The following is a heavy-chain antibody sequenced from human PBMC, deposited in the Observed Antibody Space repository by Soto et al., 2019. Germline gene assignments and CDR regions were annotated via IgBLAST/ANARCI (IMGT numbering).Heavy chain of an antibody. CDR3: VSDLGFWNTL. Sequence: DVQLVASGGGLVQPGGSLRLSCAASGFSFSDFPMSWARQTSGRGLEWVATIDKNGSVKSYVDSVRGRSTISRDNAESSLSLQMTSLTAEETALYYWVSDLGFWNTLWGQGTLVTVSS. V-gene: IGHV3-7*01. D-gene: IGHD3-3*01. CDR1: GFSFSDFP. CDR2: IDKNGSVK. J-gene: IGHJ4*02.